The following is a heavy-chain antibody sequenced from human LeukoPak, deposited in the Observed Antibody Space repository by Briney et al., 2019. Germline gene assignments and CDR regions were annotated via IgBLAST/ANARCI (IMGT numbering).Heavy chain of an antibody. CDR2: IYYSGST. D-gene: IGHD6-19*01. Sequence: SETLSLTCTVSGGSISSYYWSWIRQSPGKGLEWIGYIYYSGSTNYNPSLKSRVTISVDTSKNQFSLKLSSVTAADTAVYYCARQGSSGWAIFDYWRQGTLVTVSS. V-gene: IGHV4-59*08. J-gene: IGHJ4*02. CDR1: GGSISSYY. CDR3: ARQGSSGWAIFDY.